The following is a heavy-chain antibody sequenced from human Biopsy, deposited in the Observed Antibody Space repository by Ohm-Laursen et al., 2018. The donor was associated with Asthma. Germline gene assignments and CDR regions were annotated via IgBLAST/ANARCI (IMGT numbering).Heavy chain of an antibody. CDR3: ARKAGSCISRTCYSLDF. CDR1: GGTFNTYV. CDR2: INSVFGTT. D-gene: IGHD2-2*01. V-gene: IGHV1-69*13. J-gene: IGHJ4*02. Sequence: GASVKASCKSLGGTFNTYVIGWVRQAPGQGLEWMGGINSVFGTTTYPQKFQDRVTITADDLTSTIYKELSSLRSEDTAVYYCARKAGSCISRTCYSLDFWGQGTLVTVSS.